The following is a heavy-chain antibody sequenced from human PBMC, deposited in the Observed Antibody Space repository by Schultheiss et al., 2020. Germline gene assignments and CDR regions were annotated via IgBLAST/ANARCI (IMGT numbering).Heavy chain of an antibody. V-gene: IGHV3-48*04. CDR1: GFTFSSYA. CDR2: ISSSGSTI. Sequence: GVSLRISCAASGFTFSSYAMSWVRQAPGKGLEWVSYISSSGSTIYYADSVKGRFTISRDNAKNSLYLQMNSLRAEDTALYYCAKDISSYPAEGYWYFDLWGRGTLV. J-gene: IGHJ2*01. CDR3: AKDISSYPAEGYWYFDL.